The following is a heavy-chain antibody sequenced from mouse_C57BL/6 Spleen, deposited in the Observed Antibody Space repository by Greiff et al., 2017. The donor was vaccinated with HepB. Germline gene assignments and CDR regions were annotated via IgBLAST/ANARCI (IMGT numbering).Heavy chain of an antibody. Sequence: QVQLQQPGAELVKPGASVKLSCKASGYTFTSYWMHWVKQRPGQGLEWIGMIHPNSGSTNYNEKLKSKATLTVDKSSSTAYMQLSSLTSEDSAVYYCAREGGSHAMDYWGQGTSVTVSS. CDR2: IHPNSGST. J-gene: IGHJ4*01. CDR1: GYTFTSYW. CDR3: AREGGSHAMDY. V-gene: IGHV1-64*01.